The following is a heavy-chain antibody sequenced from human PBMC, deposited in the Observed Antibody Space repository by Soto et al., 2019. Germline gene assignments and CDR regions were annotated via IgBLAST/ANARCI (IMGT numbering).Heavy chain of an antibody. CDR2: INHSGST. V-gene: IGHV4-34*01. Sequence: SETLSLTCAVYGGSFSGYYWSWIRQPPGKGLEWIGEINHSGSTNYNPSLKSRVTISVDTSKNQFSLKLSSVTAADTAVYYCARGFPPGVAAAIRWRWFDPWGQGTLVTVSS. J-gene: IGHJ5*02. D-gene: IGHD2-15*01. CDR3: ARGFPPGVAAAIRWRWFDP. CDR1: GGSFSGYY.